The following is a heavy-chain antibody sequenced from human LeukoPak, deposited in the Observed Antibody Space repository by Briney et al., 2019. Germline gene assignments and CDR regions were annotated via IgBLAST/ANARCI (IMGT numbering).Heavy chain of an antibody. CDR2: IYHSGST. CDR3: ARHVLRYFDWLFGPVDAFDI. Sequence: SETLSLTCAVPGYSISSGYYWGWIRQPPGKGLEWIGSIYHSGSTYYNPSLKSRVTISVDTSKNQFSLKLSSVTAADTAVYYCARHVLRYFDWLFGPVDAFDIWGQGTMVTVSS. D-gene: IGHD3-9*01. V-gene: IGHV4-38-2*01. CDR1: GYSISSGYY. J-gene: IGHJ3*02.